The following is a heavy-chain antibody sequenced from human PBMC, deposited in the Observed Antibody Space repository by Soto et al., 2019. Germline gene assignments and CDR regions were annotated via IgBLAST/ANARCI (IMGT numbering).Heavy chain of an antibody. D-gene: IGHD6-19*01. CDR2: INHSGST. J-gene: IGHJ4*02. CDR1: GGSFSGYY. V-gene: IGHV4-34*01. CDR3: ARVGKIAVALKHCDY. Sequence: SETLSLTCAVYGGSFSGYYWSWIRQPPGKGLEWIGEINHSGSTNYNPSLKSRVTISVDTSKNQFSLKLSSVTAADTAVYYCARVGKIAVALKHCDYWGQGTLVT.